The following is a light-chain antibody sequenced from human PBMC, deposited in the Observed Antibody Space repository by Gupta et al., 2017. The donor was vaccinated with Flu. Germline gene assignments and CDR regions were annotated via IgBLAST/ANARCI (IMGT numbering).Light chain of an antibody. V-gene: IGLV3-25*03. CDR1: TLTNRY. J-gene: IGLJ3*02. CDR2: KTR. Sequence: SPGKTARSTCFGDTLTNRYAYWNQQRPGQDLVLVMYKTRERTAGTPERFSGSTSGTVVTLAIREGQAEDEDDYYCQAADSSGWVFGGGTKLTVL. CDR3: QAADSSGWV.